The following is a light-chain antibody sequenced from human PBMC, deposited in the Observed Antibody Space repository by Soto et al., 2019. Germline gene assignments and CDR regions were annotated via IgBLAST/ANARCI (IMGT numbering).Light chain of an antibody. Sequence: QSVLPQPPSASGTPGQTVTISCSGSSSNIGSAYIYWYQHLPGTAPKLLIYRNNQRPSRVPDRFSASKSGTSASLAISGLRSEYDADYYCAAWDDSLVVFGGGTQLTVL. CDR1: SSNIGSAY. J-gene: IGLJ2*01. CDR3: AAWDDSLVV. CDR2: RNN. V-gene: IGLV1-47*01.